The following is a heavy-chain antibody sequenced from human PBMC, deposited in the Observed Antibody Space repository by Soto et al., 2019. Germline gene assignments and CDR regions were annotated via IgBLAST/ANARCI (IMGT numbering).Heavy chain of an antibody. V-gene: IGHV3-7*01. J-gene: IGHJ1*01. CDR2: IKQDGSEK. CDR3: ARPLYGDYAKYFQR. Sequence: EVQLVESGGGLVQPGGSLRLSCAASGFTFSAYWMTWVRQAPGKGLEWVANIKQDGSEKYYVDSVKGRFTISRDNAKNSLYLQMTSLRAEDTAVYYCARPLYGDYAKYFQRWGQGTLVTVST. D-gene: IGHD4-17*01. CDR1: GFTFSAYW.